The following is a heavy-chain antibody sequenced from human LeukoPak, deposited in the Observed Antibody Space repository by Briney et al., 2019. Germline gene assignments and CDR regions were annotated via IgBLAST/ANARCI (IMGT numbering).Heavy chain of an antibody. V-gene: IGHV4-39*07. D-gene: IGHD6-13*01. Sequence: PSETLSLTCIVSGGSISGSSYYWGWPRLPPGEGLEWIGSIYYTGSTYYDPSLKSRGPISVDTSKNQLSLRLSSVTAADTAVYYCARDSSSFGYWGQGTLVTVSS. CDR3: ARDSSSFGY. CDR2: IYYTGST. CDR1: GGSISGSSYY. J-gene: IGHJ4*02.